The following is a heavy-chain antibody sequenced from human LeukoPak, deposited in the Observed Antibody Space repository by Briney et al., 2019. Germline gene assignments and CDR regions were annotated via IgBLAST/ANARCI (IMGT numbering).Heavy chain of an antibody. D-gene: IGHD6-13*01. CDR2: INPNSGGT. V-gene: IGHV1-2*02. J-gene: IGHJ1*01. CDR3: ARGEVSSWYDYFQH. Sequence: ASVKLSCKPSGYTFTGYYMHWVRQAPGQGLEWMGWINPNSGGTKYAKKFQGRVTMTRDTSISTGDMELSRLRSDDTAVYYCARGEVSSWYDYFQHWGQGSLVTVSS. CDR1: GYTFTGYY.